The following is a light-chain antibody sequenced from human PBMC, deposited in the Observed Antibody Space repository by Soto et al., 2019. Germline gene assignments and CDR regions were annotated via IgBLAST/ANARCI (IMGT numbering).Light chain of an antibody. CDR1: STDFVGYNR. Sequence: QSVLTQPPSESGSPGQSVTISCTGTSTDFVGYNRVSWYQQPPGTAPKLMIYEVSKRPSGVPDRFSGSKSGNTASLTISGLQAADEADYYCSLYTSENAYVFGTGTKVTVL. CDR3: SLYTSENAYV. J-gene: IGLJ1*01. V-gene: IGLV2-18*01. CDR2: EVS.